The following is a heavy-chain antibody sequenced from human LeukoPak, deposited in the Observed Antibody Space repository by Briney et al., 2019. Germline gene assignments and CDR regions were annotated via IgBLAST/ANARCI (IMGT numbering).Heavy chain of an antibody. Sequence: GESLKISCKSSGYSFTSYWIGWVRQMPGKGLEWMGIIYPGDSDTRYSPSFQGQVTISADKSISTAYLQWSSLKASDTAMYYCARESGYGDYLHDAFDIWGQGTMVTVSS. D-gene: IGHD4-17*01. J-gene: IGHJ3*02. V-gene: IGHV5-51*01. CDR3: ARESGYGDYLHDAFDI. CDR2: IYPGDSDT. CDR1: GYSFTSYW.